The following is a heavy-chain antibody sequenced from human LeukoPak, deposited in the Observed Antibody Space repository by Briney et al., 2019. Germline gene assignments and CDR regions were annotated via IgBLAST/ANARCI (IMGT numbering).Heavy chain of an antibody. Sequence: ASAKVSCKASGYTFTGYYMHWVRQAPGQGLEWMGWINPNSGGTNYAQKFQGRVTMTRDTSISTAYMELSRLRSDDTAVYYCARDTSIVGATTVAFDIWGQGTMVTVSS. D-gene: IGHD1-26*01. CDR2: INPNSGGT. CDR1: GYTFTGYY. CDR3: ARDTSIVGATTVAFDI. V-gene: IGHV1-2*02. J-gene: IGHJ3*02.